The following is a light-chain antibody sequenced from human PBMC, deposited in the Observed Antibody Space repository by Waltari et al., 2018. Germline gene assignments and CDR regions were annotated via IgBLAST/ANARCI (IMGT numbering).Light chain of an antibody. CDR1: QCISSY. Sequence: SCSASQCISSYVAWYQQKPGQAPRLLSYAAASRATGIPDRFSGSGSVTDFSLTISRLEPEDFAVYYCQNHERLPAMFGQGTKVEIK. J-gene: IGKJ1*01. CDR3: QNHERLPAM. CDR2: AAA. V-gene: IGKV3-20*01.